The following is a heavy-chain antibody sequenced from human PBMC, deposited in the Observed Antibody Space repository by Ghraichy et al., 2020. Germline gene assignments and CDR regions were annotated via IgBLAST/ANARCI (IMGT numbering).Heavy chain of an antibody. CDR1: GFTVSSNY. J-gene: IGHJ3*02. CDR2: IYSGGST. CDR3: ARESRPLGYCSGGSCPLSAVPAFDI. V-gene: IGHV3-53*01. D-gene: IGHD2-15*01. Sequence: AGSLRLSCAASGFTVSSNYMSWVRQAPGKGLEWVSVIYSGGSTYYADSVKGRFTISRDNSKNTLYLQMNSLRAEDTAVYYCARESRPLGYCSGGSCPLSAVPAFDIWGQGTMVTVSS.